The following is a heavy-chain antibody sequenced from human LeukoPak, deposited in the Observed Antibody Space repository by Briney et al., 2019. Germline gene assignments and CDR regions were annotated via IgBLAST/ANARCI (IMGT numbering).Heavy chain of an antibody. J-gene: IGHJ6*02. D-gene: IGHD6-13*01. V-gene: IGHV1-46*01. CDR3: ARDSSSSRTTYYYYGMDV. CDR2: INPSGGST. Sequence: ASVKVSCKASGYTFTSYYMHWVRQAPGQGRGWMGIINPSGGSTSYAQKFQGRVTMTRDTSTSTVYMELSSLRSEDTAVYYCARDSSSSRTTYYYYGMDVWGQGTTVTVSS. CDR1: GYTFTSYY.